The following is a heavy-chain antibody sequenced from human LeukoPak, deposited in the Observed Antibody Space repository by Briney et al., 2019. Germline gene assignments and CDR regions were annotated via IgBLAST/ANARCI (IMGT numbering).Heavy chain of an antibody. D-gene: IGHD6-13*01. J-gene: IGHJ4*02. Sequence: SETLSLTCTVSGGSISSYYWSWIRQPPGKGLEWIGYIYYSGSTNYNPPLKSRVTMSVDTSKNQFSLKLSSVTAADTAVYYCARGGVYSSRSLTDFDYWGQGTLVTVSS. V-gene: IGHV4-59*12. CDR1: GGSISSYY. CDR2: IYYSGST. CDR3: ARGGVYSSRSLTDFDY.